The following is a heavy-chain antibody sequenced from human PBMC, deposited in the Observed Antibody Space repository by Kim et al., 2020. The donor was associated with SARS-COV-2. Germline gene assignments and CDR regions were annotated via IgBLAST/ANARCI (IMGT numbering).Heavy chain of an antibody. CDR3: AGVCYDYVWGSYSEYYYYEDMDD. D-gene: IGHD3-16*01. CDR1: GFTFSDYY. V-gene: IGHV3-11*05. CDR2: ISSGSSYT. J-gene: IGHJ6*02. Sequence: GGSLRLSCAASGFTFSDYYMSWIRQAPGKGLEWVSYISSGSSYTNYADSVKGRFTISRDNAKNSLYLQMNSLRAEDTAVYYCAGVCYDYVWGSYSEYYYYEDMDDWGQGTPVTVSS.